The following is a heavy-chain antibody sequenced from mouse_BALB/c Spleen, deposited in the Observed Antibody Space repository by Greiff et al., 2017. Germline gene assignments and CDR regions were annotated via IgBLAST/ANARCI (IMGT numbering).Heavy chain of an antibody. CDR2: ISSGGSYT. CDR1: GFTFSSYT. Sequence: EVQVVESGGGLVKPGGSLKLSCAASGFTFSSYTMSWVRQTPEKRLEWVATISSGGSYTYYPDSVKGRFTISRDNAKNTLYLQLSSLKSEDSAMYYGTRDPYDYDDIWYFDVWGEGTTVTVSS. V-gene: IGHV5-6-4*01. J-gene: IGHJ1*01. D-gene: IGHD2-4*01. CDR3: TRDPYDYDDIWYFDV.